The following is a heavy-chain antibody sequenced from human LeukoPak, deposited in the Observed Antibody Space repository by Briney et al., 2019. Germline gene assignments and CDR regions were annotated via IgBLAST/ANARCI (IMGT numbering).Heavy chain of an antibody. CDR1: GGSVSSGDYY. V-gene: IGHV4-30-4*01. J-gene: IGHJ4*02. CDR2: IYYSGST. D-gene: IGHD2-2*01. Sequence: SETLSLTCTVSGGSVSSGDYYWSWIRQPPGKGLEWIGYIYYSGSTYYNPSLKSRVTISVDTSKNQFSLKLSSVTAADTAVYYCARGDIVIIPAVELYYLDSWGQGTLVTVSS. CDR3: ARGDIVIIPAVELYYLDS.